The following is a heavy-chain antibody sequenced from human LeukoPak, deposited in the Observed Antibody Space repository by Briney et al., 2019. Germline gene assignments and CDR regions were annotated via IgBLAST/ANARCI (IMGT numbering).Heavy chain of an antibody. CDR3: ARGMVVTRHFDY. D-gene: IGHD4-23*01. Sequence: SETLSLTCTVSGDSISSYSWSWIRQPPGKGLEWIGEINHSGSTNYNPSLKSRVTISVDTSKNQFSLKLSSVTAADTAVYYCARGMVVTRHFDYWGQGTLVTVSS. V-gene: IGHV4-34*01. CDR1: GDSISSYS. CDR2: INHSGST. J-gene: IGHJ4*02.